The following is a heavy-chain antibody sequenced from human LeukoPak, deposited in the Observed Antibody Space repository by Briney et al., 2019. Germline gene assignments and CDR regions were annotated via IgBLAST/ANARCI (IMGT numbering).Heavy chain of an antibody. V-gene: IGHV3-11*05. CDR1: GFTFSDYY. Sequence: PGGSLRLSCAVSGFTFSDYYMSWIRQAPGKCLEWVSYISDTTTYTNYADSVKGRFTISRDNAKNSLYLQMNSLRAEDTAVYYCARANDLIDYWGQGTLVTVSS. J-gene: IGHJ4*02. CDR3: ARANDLIDY. CDR2: ISDTTTYT.